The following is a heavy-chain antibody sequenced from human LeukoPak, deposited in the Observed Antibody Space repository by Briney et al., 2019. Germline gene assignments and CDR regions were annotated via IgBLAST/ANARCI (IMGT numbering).Heavy chain of an antibody. Sequence: PGGSLRLSCAASGFILSSYWMHWVRQAPGKGLVWVSRISSDGSSTSYADSVKGRFTISRDNAKNTLYLQINSLSAEDTAVYYCARARLGYGDTVDYWGQGTLVTVSS. CDR3: ARARLGYGDTVDY. CDR1: GFILSSYW. CDR2: ISSDGSST. J-gene: IGHJ4*02. D-gene: IGHD4-17*01. V-gene: IGHV3-74*01.